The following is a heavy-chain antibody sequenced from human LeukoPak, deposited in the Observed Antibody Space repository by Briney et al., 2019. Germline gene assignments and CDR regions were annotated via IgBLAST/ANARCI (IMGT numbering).Heavy chain of an antibody. D-gene: IGHD3-22*01. J-gene: IGHJ3*02. CDR2: IYHSGST. Sequence: PSETLSLTCTVSGYSISSGYYWGWIRQPPGKGLEWIGSIYHSGSTYYNPSLKSRVTISVDTSKNQFSLKLSSVTAADTAVYYCARREDYYDSSGYFPPYAFDIWGQGTMVTVSS. CDR1: GYSISSGYY. CDR3: ARREDYYDSSGYFPPYAFDI. V-gene: IGHV4-38-2*02.